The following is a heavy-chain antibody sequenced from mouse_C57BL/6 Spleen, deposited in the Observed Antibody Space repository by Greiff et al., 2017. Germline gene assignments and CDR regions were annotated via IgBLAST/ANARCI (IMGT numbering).Heavy chain of an antibody. CDR3: ARTYYGKYFDV. CDR2: ISDGGSYT. D-gene: IGHD1-1*01. V-gene: IGHV5-4*03. Sequence: EVMLVESGGGLVKPGGSLKLSCAASGFTFSSYAMSWVRQTPEKRLEWVATISDGGSYTYYPDNVKGRFTISRDNAKNNLYLQMSHLKSEDTAMXYCARTYYGKYFDVWGTGTTVTVSS. J-gene: IGHJ1*03. CDR1: GFTFSSYA.